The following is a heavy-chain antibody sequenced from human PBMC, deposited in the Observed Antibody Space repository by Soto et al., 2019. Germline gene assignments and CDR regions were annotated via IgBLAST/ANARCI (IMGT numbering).Heavy chain of an antibody. V-gene: IGHV1-69*06. CDR2: IIPIFGTA. Sequence: GASVKVSCKASGGTFSSYAISWVRQAPGQGLEWMGGIIPIFGTANYAQKFQGRVTITADKSTSTAYMELSSLRSEDTAVYYCAKGIATGQLDPWGQGTLVTVYS. CDR1: GGTFSSYA. D-gene: IGHD2-15*01. CDR3: AKGIATGQLDP. J-gene: IGHJ5*02.